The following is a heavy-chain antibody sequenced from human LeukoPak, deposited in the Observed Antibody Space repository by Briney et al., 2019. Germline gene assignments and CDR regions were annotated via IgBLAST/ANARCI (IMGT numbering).Heavy chain of an antibody. CDR2: IYTSGST. CDR1: GGSISSYY. Sequence: SETLSLTCTVSGGSISSYYWSWIRQPAGKGLEWIGRIYTSGSTNYNPSLKRRVTMSVDTSKNQFSLKLSSVTAADTAVYYCARDLYYYGSGSLYFDYWGQGTLGTVSS. CDR3: ARDLYYYGSGSLYFDY. V-gene: IGHV4-4*07. J-gene: IGHJ4*02. D-gene: IGHD3-10*01.